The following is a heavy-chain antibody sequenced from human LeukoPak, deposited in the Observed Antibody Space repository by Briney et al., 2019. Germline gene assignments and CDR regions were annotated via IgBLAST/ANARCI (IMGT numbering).Heavy chain of an antibody. CDR1: GYTFTGYY. V-gene: IGHV1-46*01. CDR2: INPSGGST. CDR3: ARTLRRGTHLDY. D-gene: IGHD1-7*01. J-gene: IGHJ4*02. Sequence: ASVKVSCKASGYTFTGYYMHWVRQAPGQGLEWMGIINPSGGSTSYAQKFQGRVTMTRDTSTSTVYMELSSLRSEDTAVYYCARTLRRGTHLDYWGQGTLVTVSS.